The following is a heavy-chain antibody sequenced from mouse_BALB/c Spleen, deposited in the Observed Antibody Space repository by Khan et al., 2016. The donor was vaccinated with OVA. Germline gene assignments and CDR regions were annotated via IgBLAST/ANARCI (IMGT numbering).Heavy chain of an antibody. V-gene: IGHV1S81*02. J-gene: IGHJ3*01. D-gene: IGHD2-2*01. CDR1: GYTFTSYW. CDR3: ARSTMLATEFAY. CDR2: INPSNGRT. Sequence: QVQLLQPGAELVKPGASVKLSCKASGYTFTSYWMHWVKQRPGQGLEWIGDINPSNGRTNYNEKFKSKATLTVDKSSNTAYMQLSSLTSEDSAVXYCARSTMLATEFAYWGQGTLVTVSA.